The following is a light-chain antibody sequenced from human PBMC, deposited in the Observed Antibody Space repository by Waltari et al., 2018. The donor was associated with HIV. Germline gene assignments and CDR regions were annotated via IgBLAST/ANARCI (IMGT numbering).Light chain of an antibody. Sequence: QSVLTQPPSVSAAPGQKVTISCSGTYSTIGNNYVAWYQQLPGTAPKLLIYDNNQRPSGIPDRFSGSKSGTSATLGITGLQTGDEADYYCGTWDTNLSVLLFGGGTKLSVL. CDR1: YSTIGNNY. CDR2: DNN. V-gene: IGLV1-51*01. J-gene: IGLJ2*01. CDR3: GTWDTNLSVLL.